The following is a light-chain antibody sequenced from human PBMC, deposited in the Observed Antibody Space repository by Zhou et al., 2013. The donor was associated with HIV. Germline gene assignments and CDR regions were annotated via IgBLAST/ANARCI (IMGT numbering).Light chain of an antibody. Sequence: DIQMTQSPSTLSASVGGRVTLTCRASQYISTWLAWYQHKPGKVPKLLIYKSSTLNTGVPSRFSGSGSGTEFTLTIDNVQPDDFATYYCQHQTTFGQGTKVDVK. CDR2: KSS. J-gene: IGKJ1*01. CDR1: QYISTW. CDR3: QHQTT. V-gene: IGKV1-5*03.